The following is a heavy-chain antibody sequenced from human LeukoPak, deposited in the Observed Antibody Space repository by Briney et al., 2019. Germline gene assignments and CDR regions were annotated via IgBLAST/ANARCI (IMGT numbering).Heavy chain of an antibody. CDR1: GGSISSDS. Sequence: TTSETLSLTCTVSGGSISSDSWSWIRQPPGKGLEWIGYIYYSGSTNYNPSLKSRVTISIDTSKNQFSLKLSYVTAADTAVYYCAKTMSRMHPPDYWGQGTLVTVSS. D-gene: IGHD1-14*01. CDR2: IYYSGST. J-gene: IGHJ4*02. V-gene: IGHV4-59*01. CDR3: AKTMSRMHPPDY.